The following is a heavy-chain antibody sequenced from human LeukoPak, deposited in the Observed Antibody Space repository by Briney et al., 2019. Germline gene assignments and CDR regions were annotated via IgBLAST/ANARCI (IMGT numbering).Heavy chain of an antibody. J-gene: IGHJ3*02. D-gene: IGHD3-22*01. CDR3: ARAPYRLTMIVVVKNAFDI. Sequence: SETLSLTCAVYGGSFSGYYWSWIRQPPGKGLEWIGEINHSGSTNYNPSLKSRVTISVDTSKNQFSLKLSSVTAADTAVYYCARAPYRLTMIVVVKNAFDIWGQGTMVTVSS. CDR2: INHSGST. V-gene: IGHV4-34*01. CDR1: GGSFSGYY.